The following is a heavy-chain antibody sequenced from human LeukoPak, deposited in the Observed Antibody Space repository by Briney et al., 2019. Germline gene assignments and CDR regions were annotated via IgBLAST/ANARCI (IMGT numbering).Heavy chain of an antibody. J-gene: IGHJ4*02. V-gene: IGHV3-11*01. CDR2: IRSDGSTI. D-gene: IGHD3-22*01. Sequence: GGSLRLSCSASGFTFSDYDMTWIRQAPGKGLEWISYIRSDGSTIYDADSVRGRFTVSRDNAKNSLYLQMNSLRAEDTAVYYCAREGRGFYGDFDYWGQGILVTVSS. CDR3: AREGRGFYGDFDY. CDR1: GFTFSDYD.